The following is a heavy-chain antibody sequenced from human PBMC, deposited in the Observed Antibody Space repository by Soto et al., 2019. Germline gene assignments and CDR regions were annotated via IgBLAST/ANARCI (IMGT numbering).Heavy chain of an antibody. D-gene: IGHD3-10*01. J-gene: IGHJ4*02. Sequence: EVQLVESGGGLEHPGRSLRLSCTASGFSFGDYAIIWFRQAPGKGPEWVGLITSKRYGGATEDAASVRGRFTISKDDYKSIAYLQMNGLKIDDTAVYHCSRLPRNNRGAPFDDWGQGTQVTVSS. V-gene: IGHV3-49*03. CDR2: ITSKRYGGAT. CDR3: SRLPRNNRGAPFDD. CDR1: GFSFGDYA.